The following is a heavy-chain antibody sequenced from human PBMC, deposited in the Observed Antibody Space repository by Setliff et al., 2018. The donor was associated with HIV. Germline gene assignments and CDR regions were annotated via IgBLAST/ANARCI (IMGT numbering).Heavy chain of an antibody. CDR3: ARGHDNKYYYFYYMDV. Sequence: PSETLSLTCDVSGYSISSGYYWGWIRQPPGKGLEWIGSLYHSGSTYYSPSLKSRVTISVDTSKNQFSLKLTSVTAADTAVYYCARGHDNKYYYFYYMDVWGKGTTVTVSS. CDR2: LYHSGST. J-gene: IGHJ6*03. V-gene: IGHV4-38-2*01. D-gene: IGHD5-12*01. CDR1: GYSISSGYY.